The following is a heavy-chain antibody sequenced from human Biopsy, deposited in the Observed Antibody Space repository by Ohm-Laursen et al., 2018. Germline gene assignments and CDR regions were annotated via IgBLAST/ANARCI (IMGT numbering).Heavy chain of an antibody. CDR2: ISPNSGGT. Sequence: SVKVSCKGSGYAVNDYFLHWLRQALGQGPEWMGWISPNSGGTNYAQKFQGRVTMTTDTSTSTVYLELRRLISDDTAVYYCARDIMNRIAGLVARSDVFDVWGQGTLVTVSS. CDR3: ARDIMNRIAGLVARSDVFDV. J-gene: IGHJ3*01. D-gene: IGHD3-16*01. V-gene: IGHV1-2*02. CDR1: GYAVNDYF.